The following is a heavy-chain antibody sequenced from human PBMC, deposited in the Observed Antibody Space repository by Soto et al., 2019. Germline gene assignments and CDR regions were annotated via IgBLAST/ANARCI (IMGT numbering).Heavy chain of an antibody. V-gene: IGHV3-23*01. CDR1: GFTFSSYA. CDR2: ISGSGGST. CDR3: AKHNGDYPYYYYGMDV. J-gene: IGHJ6*02. D-gene: IGHD4-17*01. Sequence: EVQLLESGGGLVQPGGSLRLSCAASGFTFSSYAMSWVRQAPGKGLEWVSAISGSGGSTYYADSVKGRFTISRDNSKNTLYLQMNSLRAEDTAVYYCAKHNGDYPYYYYGMDVWGQGTTVTVSS.